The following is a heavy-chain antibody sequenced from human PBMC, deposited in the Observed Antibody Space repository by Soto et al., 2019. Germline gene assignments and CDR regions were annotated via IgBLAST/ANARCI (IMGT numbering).Heavy chain of an antibody. CDR1: GFSLTTFGMG. D-gene: IGHD2-21*02. CDR2: IYWNDDK. V-gene: IGHV2-5*01. Sequence: QITLRESGPTLVKPTQTLTLTCTYSGFSLTTFGMGVGWIRQPRGKATEWLALIYWNDDKSYSPSLKNRITIAMDTFKYLVGLTLTNVDPVDTATYYCVNSRDSSPSDYGGRGTLVTGSS. J-gene: IGHJ4*02. CDR3: VNSRDSSPSDY.